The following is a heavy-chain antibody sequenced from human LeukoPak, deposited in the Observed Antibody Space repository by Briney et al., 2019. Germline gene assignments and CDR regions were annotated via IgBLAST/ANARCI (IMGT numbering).Heavy chain of an antibody. D-gene: IGHD3-10*01. J-gene: IGHJ3*02. Sequence: GGSLRLSCAASGFTFSSYGMHWVRQAPGKGLEWVAVISYDGSNKYYADSVKGRFTISRDNSKNTLYLQMNSLRAEDTAVYYCAKDSGILWFGEPTDAFDIWGQGTMVTVSS. CDR1: GFTFSSYG. CDR3: AKDSGILWFGEPTDAFDI. CDR2: ISYDGSNK. V-gene: IGHV3-30*18.